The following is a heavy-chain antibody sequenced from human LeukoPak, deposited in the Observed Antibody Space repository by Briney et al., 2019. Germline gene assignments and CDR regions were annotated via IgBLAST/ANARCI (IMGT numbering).Heavy chain of an antibody. CDR3: ARDPYYDYVWGSS. D-gene: IGHD3-16*01. CDR1: GGSFSGYY. J-gene: IGHJ5*02. Sequence: PSETLSLTCAVYGGSFSGYYWSWIRQPPGKGLEWIGEINHSGSTNYNPSLKSRVTISVDTSKNQFSLKLSSVTAADTAVYYCARDPYYDYVWGSSWGQGTLVTVSS. CDR2: INHSGST. V-gene: IGHV4-34*01.